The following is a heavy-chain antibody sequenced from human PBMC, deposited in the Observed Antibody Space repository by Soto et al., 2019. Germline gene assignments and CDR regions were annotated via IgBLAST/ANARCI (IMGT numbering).Heavy chain of an antibody. CDR2: IYDSGTT. Sequence: SETLSLTCTVSGGSISSSNWWSWVRQPPGKGLEWIGEIYDSGTTNYNPSLKNRVTISVDKSKTHFSLKLSSVTAADTAVFYCARVVDYYDPYYYYGMDVWGQGTTVTVSS. CDR3: ARVVDYYDPYYYYGMDV. D-gene: IGHD3-22*01. CDR1: GGSISSSNW. V-gene: IGHV4-4*02. J-gene: IGHJ6*02.